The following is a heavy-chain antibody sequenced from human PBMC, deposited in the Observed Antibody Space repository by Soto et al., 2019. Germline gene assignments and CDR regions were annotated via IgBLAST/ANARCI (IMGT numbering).Heavy chain of an antibody. V-gene: IGHV3-30*18. D-gene: IGHD3-9*01. J-gene: IGHJ4*02. CDR3: AKDYDTLTGYSNGFDY. Sequence: GGSLSLSCAASGFNFRGYGMHWFRQAPCKGLEWVAVISYDGINKYYADSVKGRFTISRDNSKNTLYLQMNSLRAEDTAVYYCAKDYDTLTGYSNGFDYWGQGTLVTVSS. CDR2: ISYDGINK. CDR1: GFNFRGYG.